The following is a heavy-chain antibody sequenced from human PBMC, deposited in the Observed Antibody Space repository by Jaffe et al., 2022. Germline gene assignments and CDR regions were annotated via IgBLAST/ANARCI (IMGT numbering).Heavy chain of an antibody. CDR3: AKGAEWLVRGRWFDP. D-gene: IGHD6-19*01. J-gene: IGHJ5*02. V-gene: IGHV3-30*18. Sequence: QVQLVESGGGVVQPGRSLRLSCAASGFTFSSYGMHWVRQAPGKGLEWVAVISYDGSNKYYADSVKGRFTISRDNSKNTLYLQMNSLRAEDTAVYYCAKGAEWLVRGRWFDPWGQGTLVTVSS. CDR1: GFTFSSYG. CDR2: ISYDGSNK.